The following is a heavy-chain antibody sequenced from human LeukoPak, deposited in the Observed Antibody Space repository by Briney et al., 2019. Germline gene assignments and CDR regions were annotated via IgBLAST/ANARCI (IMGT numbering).Heavy chain of an antibody. Sequence: PGGSLRLSCAASGFTFEDYSLHWLRQAQGKGLEWVSLIREDGRTTYYANSVKGRFAVSRDNSKKSLYLQMSSLRTEDTALYCCAKTRRSGTEYGDFDHWGQGTLVTVSS. CDR2: IREDGRTT. D-gene: IGHD1-26*01. CDR3: AKTRRSGTEYGDFDH. CDR1: GFTFEDYS. J-gene: IGHJ4*02. V-gene: IGHV3-43*02.